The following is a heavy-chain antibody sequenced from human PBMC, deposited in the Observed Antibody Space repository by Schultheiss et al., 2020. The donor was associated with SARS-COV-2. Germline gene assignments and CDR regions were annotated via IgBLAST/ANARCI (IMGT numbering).Heavy chain of an antibody. D-gene: IGHD3-10*01. CDR3: ARSGSYYYMNV. V-gene: IGHV4-38-2*01. Sequence: SETLSLTCAVYGGSFSGYYWGWIRQPPGKGLEWIGSIYHSGSTYYNPSLKSRVTISVDTSKNQVSLNLTSVTATDTAVYYCARSGSYYYMNVWGKGTTVTVSS. J-gene: IGHJ6*03. CDR1: GGSFSGYY. CDR2: IYHSGST.